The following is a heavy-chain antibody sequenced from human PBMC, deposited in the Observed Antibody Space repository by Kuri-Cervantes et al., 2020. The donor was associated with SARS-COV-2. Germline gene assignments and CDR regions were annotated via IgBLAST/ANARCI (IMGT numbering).Heavy chain of an antibody. J-gene: IGHJ1*01. CDR1: GYSISSGGYS. Sequence: SLKLSCAVPGYSISSGGYSWSWNRQPPGKGLEWIGSIYQAGSTFYNPTLKSRVSISLDRSKNQYTLNLSSVTAADTAVYYCVAAILGVDTGYFQHWGQGTLVTVSS. CDR3: VAAILGVDTGYFQH. V-gene: IGHV4-30-2*01. CDR2: IYQAGST. D-gene: IGHD3-3*01.